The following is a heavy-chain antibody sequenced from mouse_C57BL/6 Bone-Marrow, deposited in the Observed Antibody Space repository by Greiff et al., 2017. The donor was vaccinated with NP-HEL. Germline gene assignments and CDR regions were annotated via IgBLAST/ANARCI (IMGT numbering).Heavy chain of an antibody. CDR1: GYTFTDYY. CDR3: ASPDNWDGFDY. J-gene: IGHJ2*01. CDR2: IYPGSGNT. V-gene: IGHV1-76*01. D-gene: IGHD4-1*01. Sequence: VQRVESGAELVRPGASVKLSCKASGYTFTDYYINWVKQRPGQGLEWIARIYPGSGNTYYNEKFKGKATLTAEKSSSTAYMQLSSLTSEDSAVYFCASPDNWDGFDYWGQGTTLTVSS.